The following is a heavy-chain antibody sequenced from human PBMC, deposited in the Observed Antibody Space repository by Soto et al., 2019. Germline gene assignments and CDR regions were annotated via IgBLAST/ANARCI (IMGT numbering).Heavy chain of an antibody. D-gene: IGHD3-10*01. CDR1: GFTFSSYA. CDR2: ISYDGSNK. V-gene: IGHV3-30-3*01. CDR3: ARDATMVRGVIGLGMDV. J-gene: IGHJ6*02. Sequence: GGSLRLSCAASGFTFSSYAMHWVRQAPGKGLEWVAVISYDGSNKYYEDSVKGRFTISRDNSKNTLYMQMNSLRAEDTAVYYCARDATMVRGVIGLGMDVLGQGTTVTVSS.